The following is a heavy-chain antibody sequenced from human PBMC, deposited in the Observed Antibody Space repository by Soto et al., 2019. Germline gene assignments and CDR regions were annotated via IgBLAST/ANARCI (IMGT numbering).Heavy chain of an antibody. CDR3: ARRRYCRTGRCFPNWFDS. CDR2: IYKSTTT. CDR1: GDSISTVDYF. V-gene: IGHV4-30-4*01. J-gene: IGHJ5*01. Sequence: QVHLLESGPGLVKPSQTLSLTCSVSGDSISTVDYFWAWIRQPPGQALEYIGYIYKSTTTYYNPSIESRVAISVDTSKSQFSLNVTSVTAADTAVYFCARRRYCRTGRCFPNWFDSWGQGTLVTVSS. D-gene: IGHD2-15*01.